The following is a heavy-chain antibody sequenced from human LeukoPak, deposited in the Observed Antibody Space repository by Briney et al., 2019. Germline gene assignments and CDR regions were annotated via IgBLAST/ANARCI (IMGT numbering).Heavy chain of an antibody. CDR1: GFTFSSYA. Sequence: GGSLRLSCAASGFTFSSYAMHWVRQAPGRGLEWVAVISYDGSNKYYADSVKGRFTISRDNSKNTLYLQMNSLRAEDTAVYYCVKDRGEQQLVEYGMDVWGQGTTVTVSS. CDR2: ISYDGSNK. D-gene: IGHD6-13*01. V-gene: IGHV3-30*04. J-gene: IGHJ6*02. CDR3: VKDRGEQQLVEYGMDV.